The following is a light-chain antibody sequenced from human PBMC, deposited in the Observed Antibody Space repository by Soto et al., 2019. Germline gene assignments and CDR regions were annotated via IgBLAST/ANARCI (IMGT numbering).Light chain of an antibody. J-gene: IGKJ2*01. Sequence: DIQMTQSPSSLSASVGDRVTITCQASQDISNYLNCYQQKPGKAPKLLIYDASNLETVVPSRFSGSGSGTDFTFTISSLQPEDISTYYCQQYDNLLYTFGQGTKLEIK. CDR2: DAS. CDR3: QQYDNLLYT. V-gene: IGKV1-33*01. CDR1: QDISNY.